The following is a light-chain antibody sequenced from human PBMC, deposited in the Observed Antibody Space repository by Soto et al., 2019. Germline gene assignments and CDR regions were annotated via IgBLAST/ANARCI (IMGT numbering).Light chain of an antibody. CDR3: QHYNHWPQLS. J-gene: IGKJ4*01. Sequence: EKVMTQYPATLSVSPGERATLSCRASQSVSSNLAWYQQKSGQAPRLLFYGASTRAPGVPARFSGSGSGTEFTLTISSLQSEDSALYYCQHYNHWPQLSFGGGTKVDI. V-gene: IGKV3-15*01. CDR2: GAS. CDR1: QSVSSN.